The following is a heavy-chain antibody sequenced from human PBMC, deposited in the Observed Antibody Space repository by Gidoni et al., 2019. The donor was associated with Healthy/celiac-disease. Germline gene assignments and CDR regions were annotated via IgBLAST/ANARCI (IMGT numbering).Heavy chain of an antibody. V-gene: IGHV3-33*01. CDR3: ARDSVSIAAAGTLDY. J-gene: IGHJ4*02. CDR1: GFNFSSYG. CDR2: IWYDGSNK. D-gene: IGHD6-13*01. Sequence: QVQLVESGGGVVQPGRSLRLSCAASGFNFSSYGLHWVRQAPGKGLEWVAVIWYDGSNKYYADSVKGRFTISRDNSKNTLYLQMNSLRAEDTAVYYCARDSVSIAAAGTLDYWGQGTLVTVSS.